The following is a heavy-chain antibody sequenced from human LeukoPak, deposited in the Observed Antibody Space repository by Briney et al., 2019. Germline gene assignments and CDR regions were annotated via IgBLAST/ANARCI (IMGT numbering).Heavy chain of an antibody. CDR3: ARGGVPYSFDF. V-gene: IGHV3-74*01. J-gene: IGHJ4*02. D-gene: IGHD1-1*01. Sequence: GGSLRLSCEPSGFIFSNYYMHWVRQAPGKGLVWVSHINGDGSTTGYADSVKGRFTISRDNAKNTLYLQMNSLRADDTAVYYCARGGVPYSFDFWGQGTLVTVSS. CDR1: GFIFSNYY. CDR2: INGDGSTT.